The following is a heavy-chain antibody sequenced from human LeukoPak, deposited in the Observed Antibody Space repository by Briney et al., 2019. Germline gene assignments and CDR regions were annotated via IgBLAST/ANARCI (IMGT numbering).Heavy chain of an antibody. Sequence: GGSLRLSCAASGFTFSSYAMHWVRQAPGKGLEWVAVISYDGSNKYCADSVKGRFTISRDNSKNTLYLQMNSLRAEDTAVYYCARDTRGYSYGLTYWGQGTLVTVSS. CDR2: ISYDGSNK. J-gene: IGHJ4*02. V-gene: IGHV3-30*04. CDR3: ARDTRGYSYGLTY. D-gene: IGHD5-18*01. CDR1: GFTFSSYA.